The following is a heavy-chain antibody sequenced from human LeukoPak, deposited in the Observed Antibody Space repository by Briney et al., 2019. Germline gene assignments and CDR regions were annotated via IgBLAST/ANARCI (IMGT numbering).Heavy chain of an antibody. D-gene: IGHD6-13*01. CDR2: ISHSGAT. V-gene: IGHV3-23*01. J-gene: IGHJ4*02. CDR3: ARRSHASPAGYSPFFDS. CDR1: GFPFSSYT. Sequence: GGSLRLSCAGSGFPFSSYTISWVRQGPGKGLEWASTISHSGATYYADSVKGRFTISRDNSKNTLFLHLNSLRAEDTSLYFCARRSHASPAGYSPFFDSWGQGTLVTVSS.